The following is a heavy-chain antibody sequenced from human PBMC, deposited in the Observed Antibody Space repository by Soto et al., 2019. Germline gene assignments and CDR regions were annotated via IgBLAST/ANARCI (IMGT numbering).Heavy chain of an antibody. CDR3: AKGWLDLLRRYYFDY. CDR1: GFTFSSYA. Sequence: GGSLRLSCAASGFTFSSYAMSWVRQAPGKGLEWVSAISGSGGSTYYADSVKGRFTISRDNSKNTLYLQMNSLRAEDTAVYYCAKGWLDLLRRYYFDYWGQGTLVTVSS. J-gene: IGHJ4*02. D-gene: IGHD1-26*01. V-gene: IGHV3-23*01. CDR2: ISGSGGST.